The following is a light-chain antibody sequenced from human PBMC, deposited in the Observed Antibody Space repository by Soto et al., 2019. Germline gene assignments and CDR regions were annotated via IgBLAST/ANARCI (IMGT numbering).Light chain of an antibody. J-gene: IGLJ3*02. V-gene: IGLV2-14*01. CDR2: EVS. Sequence: QAASVSGSPGQSITISCTGTSSDVGVYNYVSWYQQHPGKAPKLMIYEVSNRPSGVSNRFSGSKSGNTASLTISGLQAEDEADYYCSSYTSSSTLVFGGGTKLTVL. CDR3: SSYTSSSTLV. CDR1: SSDVGVYNY.